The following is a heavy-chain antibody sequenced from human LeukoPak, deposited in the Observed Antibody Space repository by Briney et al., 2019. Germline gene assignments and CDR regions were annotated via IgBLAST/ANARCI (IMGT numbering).Heavy chain of an antibody. CDR1: GFTFSDYS. CDR3: ARAHIQDYTIVGLVDH. V-gene: IGHV3-21*01. D-gene: IGHD1-26*01. J-gene: IGHJ5*02. Sequence: GGSLRLSCAASGFTFSDYSMNWVRHTPGQGLEWASSISSTSTYAYYADSVRGRFTVSRDSAKNSLFLQMDNLRVEDTAIYYCARAHIQDYTIVGLVDHWGQGTLVTVSS. CDR2: ISSTSTYA.